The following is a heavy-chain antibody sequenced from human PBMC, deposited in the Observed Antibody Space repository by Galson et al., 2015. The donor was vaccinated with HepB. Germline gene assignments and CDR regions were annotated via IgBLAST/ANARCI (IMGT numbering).Heavy chain of an antibody. CDR1: GFTVSAYY. V-gene: IGHV3-66*01. Sequence: SLRLSCAASGFTVSAYYMNWVRQAPGKGLEWVSLIGVGGSTYYADSVKGRFTISRDNSKNTLYLQMNSLRAEDTAVYYCARVRVDSSGYFDYWGQGTLVTVSS. J-gene: IGHJ4*02. CDR3: ARVRVDSSGYFDY. D-gene: IGHD3-22*01. CDR2: IGVGGST.